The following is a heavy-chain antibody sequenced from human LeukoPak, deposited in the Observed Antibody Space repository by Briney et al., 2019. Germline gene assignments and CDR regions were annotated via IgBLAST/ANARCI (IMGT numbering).Heavy chain of an antibody. CDR2: IGSGGDP. V-gene: IGHV3-13*05. CDR1: GFTFSSYD. J-gene: IGHJ4*02. Sequence: GGSLRLSCAASGFTFSSYDIHWVRQAAGEGLEWVSAIGSGGDPYYAGSVKGRFTISRENAKNSLYLQMNSLRAGDTAVYYCARGTSGGFDYWGQGTLVTVSS. D-gene: IGHD2-15*01. CDR3: ARGTSGGFDY.